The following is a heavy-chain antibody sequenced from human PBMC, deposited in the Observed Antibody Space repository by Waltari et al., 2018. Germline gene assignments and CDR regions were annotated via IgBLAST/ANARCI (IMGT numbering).Heavy chain of an antibody. Sequence: QVQLVESGGGVVQPGGSLRLSCAASGFTFSSYGMHWVRQAPGKGLEWVAFIRYDGSNKYYADSVKGRFTISRDNSKNTLYLQMNSLRAEDTAVYYCAKSGAYYYDSSGYYHQDYWGQGTLVTVSS. D-gene: IGHD3-22*01. CDR3: AKSGAYYYDSSGYYHQDY. CDR1: GFTFSSYG. CDR2: IRYDGSNK. V-gene: IGHV3-30*02. J-gene: IGHJ4*02.